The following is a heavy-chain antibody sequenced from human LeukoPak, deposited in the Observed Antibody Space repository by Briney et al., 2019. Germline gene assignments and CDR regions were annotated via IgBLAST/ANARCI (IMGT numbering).Heavy chain of an antibody. CDR3: AGIAARQNWFDP. CDR2: ISSGSSYI. V-gene: IGHV3-21*01. D-gene: IGHD6-6*01. Sequence: GGSLRLSCAVSGFTFNRFSMNWVRQAPGKGLEWVSSISSGSSYIYYADSVKGRFTISRDNAKNSLYLQMNSLRAEDTAVYYCAGIAARQNWFDPWGQGSLVTVSS. CDR1: GFTFNRFS. J-gene: IGHJ5*02.